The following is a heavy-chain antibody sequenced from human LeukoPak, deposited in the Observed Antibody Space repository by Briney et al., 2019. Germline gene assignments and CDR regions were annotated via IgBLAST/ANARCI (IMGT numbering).Heavy chain of an antibody. CDR3: ARARYETRIWPKSRYDYYHYMDV. Sequence: ASVKVSCKAPGYTFTSYTIHWVRQAPAQRLEWMGWINAGNGNTKYSQEFQDRVTITRDTSASTAYMELSSLRSEDMAVYYCARARYETRIWPKSRYDYYHYMDVWGKGTTVTISS. D-gene: IGHD3-3*01. V-gene: IGHV1-3*03. J-gene: IGHJ6*03. CDR2: INAGNGNT. CDR1: GYTFTSYT.